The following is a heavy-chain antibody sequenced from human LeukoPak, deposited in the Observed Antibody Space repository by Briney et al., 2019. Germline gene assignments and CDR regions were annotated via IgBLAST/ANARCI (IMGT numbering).Heavy chain of an antibody. Sequence: ASVKVSCKASGYTFTGYYMHWVRQAPGQGPEWMGWINPNSGGTNYAQKFQGRVTMTRDTSISTAYMELSRLRSDDTAVYYCARDQPYSSGWSPFDYWGQGTLVTVSS. CDR2: INPNSGGT. CDR3: ARDQPYSSGWSPFDY. D-gene: IGHD6-19*01. V-gene: IGHV1-2*02. CDR1: GYTFTGYY. J-gene: IGHJ4*02.